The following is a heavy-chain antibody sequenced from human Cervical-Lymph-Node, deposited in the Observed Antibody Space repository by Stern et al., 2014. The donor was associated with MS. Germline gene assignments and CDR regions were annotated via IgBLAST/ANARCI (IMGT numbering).Heavy chain of an antibody. CDR2: IIPLFGTT. D-gene: IGHD3-10*01. CDR1: GGTFRNFG. V-gene: IGHV1-69*01. Sequence: GQLEGSGAEVRTPGTSVKVSCKASGGTFRNFGIGWVRQAPGQGLEWMGHIIPLFGTTNYARKFQGRATITADESTNSAYMELSRLRSEDTAMYFCARGPPDTFVRGLYFDYWGQGTLLTVSS. CDR3: ARGPPDTFVRGLYFDY. J-gene: IGHJ4*02.